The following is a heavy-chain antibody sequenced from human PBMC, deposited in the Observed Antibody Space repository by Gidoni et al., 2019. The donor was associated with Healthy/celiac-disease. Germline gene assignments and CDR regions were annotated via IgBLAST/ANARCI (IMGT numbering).Heavy chain of an antibody. Sequence: QVQLQESGPGLVKPSQTLSLTCTVSGGSISSGSYYWSWIRQPAGKGLEWIGRIYTSGSTNYNPSLKSRVTISVDTSKNQFSLKLSSVTAADTAVYYCARSHILWSVDYWGQGTLVTVSS. CDR2: IYTSGST. V-gene: IGHV4-61*02. D-gene: IGHD3-10*01. CDR3: ARSHILWSVDY. J-gene: IGHJ4*02. CDR1: GGSISSGSYY.